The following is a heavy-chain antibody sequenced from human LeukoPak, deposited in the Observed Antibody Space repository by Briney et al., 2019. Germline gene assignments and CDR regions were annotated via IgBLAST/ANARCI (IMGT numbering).Heavy chain of an antibody. CDR2: ISSSSSYI. CDR3: ARASSTSYYYYKDV. CDR1: GFTFSSYS. Sequence: KPGGSLRLSCAASGFTFSSYSMNWVRQAPGKGLEWVSSISSSSSYIYYADSVKGRFTISRDNAKNSLYLQMNSLRAEDTAVYYCARASSTSYYYYKDVWGKGTTVTVSS. J-gene: IGHJ6*03. D-gene: IGHD5/OR15-5a*01. V-gene: IGHV3-21*01.